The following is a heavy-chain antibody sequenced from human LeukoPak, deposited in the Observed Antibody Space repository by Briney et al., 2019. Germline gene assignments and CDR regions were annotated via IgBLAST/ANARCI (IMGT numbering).Heavy chain of an antibody. J-gene: IGHJ4*02. V-gene: IGHV4-59*08. Sequence: SETLSLTCTVSGGSISSYYWSWIRQPPGKGLEWIGYIYYSGSTNYNPSLKSRVTISVDTSKNQFSLKLSSVTAADTAVYYCARSITIFHLNFDYWGQGTLVTVSS. CDR1: GGSISSYY. D-gene: IGHD3-3*01. CDR2: IYYSGST. CDR3: ARSITIFHLNFDY.